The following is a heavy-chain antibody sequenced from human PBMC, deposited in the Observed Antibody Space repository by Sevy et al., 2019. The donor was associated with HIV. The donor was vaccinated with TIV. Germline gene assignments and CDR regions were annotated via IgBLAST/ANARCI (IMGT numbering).Heavy chain of an antibody. V-gene: IGHV3-30*02. CDR3: AKDWGNWEYYFDY. Sequence: GGSLRLSCAASGFTFSSYGMHWVRQAPDKGLEWVAVIWFDGSDKYYADSVKGRFTISRDNSKNTLYLQMNSLRTEDTAVYYCAKDWGNWEYYFDYWGQGTLVTVSP. CDR2: IWFDGSDK. CDR1: GFTFSSYG. J-gene: IGHJ4*02. D-gene: IGHD3-16*01.